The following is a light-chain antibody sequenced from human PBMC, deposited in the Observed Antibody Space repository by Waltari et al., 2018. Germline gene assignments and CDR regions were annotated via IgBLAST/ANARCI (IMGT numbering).Light chain of an antibody. CDR1: QSIDRW. J-gene: IGKJ1*01. CDR2: KTS. V-gene: IGKV1-5*03. CDR3: QEYKTYRT. Sequence: DIQMTQSPSTLSASVGERVTITCRASQSIDRWLAWYQQKPGKAPKLLIYKTSSLESGVASRFSGSRYGTEFTLTISSLQPDDFATYYCQEYKTYRTFGQGTKVEI.